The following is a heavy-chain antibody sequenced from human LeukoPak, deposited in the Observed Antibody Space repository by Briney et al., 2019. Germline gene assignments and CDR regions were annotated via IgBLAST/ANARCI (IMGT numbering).Heavy chain of an antibody. V-gene: IGHV3-7*01. CDR3: ARDLRATWIHLY. CDR2: IKQDGSEK. CDR1: GFTFSSYW. J-gene: IGHJ4*02. Sequence: GGSLRLSCAASGFTFSSYWMSWVRQAPGKGLGWVANIKQDGSEKYYVDSVKGRFTLSRDNAKHSLYLQMNSLRAEDTAVYYCARDLRATWIHLYWGQGTLVTVSS. D-gene: IGHD5-18*01.